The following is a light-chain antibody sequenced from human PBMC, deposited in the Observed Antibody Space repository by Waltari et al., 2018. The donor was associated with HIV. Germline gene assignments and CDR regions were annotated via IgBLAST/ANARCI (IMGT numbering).Light chain of an antibody. V-gene: IGLV2-14*03. CDR1: SSDVGGSDS. J-gene: IGLJ3*02. CDR3: TSSTTINTLV. Sequence: QSALTQPASVSGSPGQSITISCTGTSSDVGGSDSVSWYQQNPGKAPKLIIYGVNSRPSGISARFSASKSGNTASLTISGLQAEDEATYSCTSSTTINTLVFGGGTELTVL. CDR2: GVN.